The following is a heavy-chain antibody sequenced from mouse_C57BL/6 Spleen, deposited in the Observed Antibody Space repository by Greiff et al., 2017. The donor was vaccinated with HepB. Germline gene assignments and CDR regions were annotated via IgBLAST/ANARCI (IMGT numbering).Heavy chain of an antibody. V-gene: IGHV1-52*01. CDR1: GYTFTSYW. J-gene: IGHJ1*03. CDR2: IDPSDSET. Sequence: VQLQQSGAELVRPGSSVKLSCKASGYTFTSYWMHWVKQRPIQGLEWIGNIDPSDSETHYNQKFKDKATLTVDKSSSTAYMQLSSLTSEDSAVYYCARSGGLRRGDWYIDVWGTGTTVTVSS. D-gene: IGHD2-4*01. CDR3: ARSGGLRRGDWYIDV.